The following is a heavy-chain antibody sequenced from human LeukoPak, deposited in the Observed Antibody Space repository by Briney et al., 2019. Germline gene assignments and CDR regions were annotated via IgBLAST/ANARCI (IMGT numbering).Heavy chain of an antibody. CDR3: VKESDEYSSSSSDY. CDR1: GFIFSNYA. CDR2: ISYTGNTK. Sequence: GGSLRLSCAASGFIFSNYALHWVRQAPGKGLEWVAVISYTGNTKYYVDSVKGRFTISRDNSKNTLYLQMNSLRAEDTAVYYCVKESDEYSSSSSDYWGQGTLVTVSS. D-gene: IGHD6-6*01. V-gene: IGHV3-30*04. J-gene: IGHJ4*02.